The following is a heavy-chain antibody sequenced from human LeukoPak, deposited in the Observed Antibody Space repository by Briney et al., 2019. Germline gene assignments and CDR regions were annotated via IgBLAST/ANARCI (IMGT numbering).Heavy chain of an antibody. D-gene: IGHD3-9*01. Sequence: ASVKVSCKASGDSFTSYYIHWVRQAPGQGLEWMGIVYRGGGSTSYAQKFQGRVTMTRDTSISTAYMELSRLRSDDTAVYYCARSSMYYDILTGYSPENYFDYWGQGTLVTVSS. CDR2: VYRGGGST. J-gene: IGHJ4*02. V-gene: IGHV1-46*01. CDR3: ARSSMYYDILTGYSPENYFDY. CDR1: GDSFTSYY.